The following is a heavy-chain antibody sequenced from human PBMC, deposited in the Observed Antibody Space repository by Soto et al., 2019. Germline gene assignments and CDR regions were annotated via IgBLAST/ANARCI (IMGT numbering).Heavy chain of an antibody. J-gene: IGHJ4*02. CDR1: GFTFSNFW. D-gene: IGHD3-10*01. CDR2: IKGDGSEK. Sequence: EVQVVESGGGLVQPGGSLKLSCAASGFTFSNFWMNWVRQAPGKWLEWVANIKGDGSEKYYVDSVKGRFTISRDNANNSLYLEMDSLRGEDTAVYYCAAGFPPDYWGPGTLVTVSS. V-gene: IGHV3-7*01. CDR3: AAGFPPDY.